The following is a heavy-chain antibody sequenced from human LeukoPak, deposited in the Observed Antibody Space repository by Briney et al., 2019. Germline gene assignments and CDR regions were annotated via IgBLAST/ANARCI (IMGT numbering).Heavy chain of an antibody. V-gene: IGHV3-30*04. J-gene: IGHJ4*02. D-gene: IGHD2-21*02. Sequence: GRSLRLSCAASGFTFSSYAMHWVRQAPGKGLEWVAVISYDVSNKYYADSVKGRFTISRDNSKNTLYLQMNSLRAEDTAVYYCAKDGGGIDGLPIDYWGQGTLVTVSS. CDR2: ISYDVSNK. CDR3: AKDGGGIDGLPIDY. CDR1: GFTFSSYA.